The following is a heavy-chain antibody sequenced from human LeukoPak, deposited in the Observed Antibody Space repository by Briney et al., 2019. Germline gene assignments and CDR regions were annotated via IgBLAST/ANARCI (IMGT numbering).Heavy chain of an antibody. Sequence: SVNVSCKASGYTFTNYGISWVRQAPGQGLEWMGWISIYNGNTDYAQKLRGRVTMATDTSTSTAYMELRSLRSDDTAVYYCARITYDFWSGYYMPDDPWGQGTLVTVSS. CDR1: GYTFTNYG. CDR3: ARITYDFWSGYYMPDDP. J-gene: IGHJ5*02. V-gene: IGHV1-18*01. CDR2: ISIYNGNT. D-gene: IGHD3-3*01.